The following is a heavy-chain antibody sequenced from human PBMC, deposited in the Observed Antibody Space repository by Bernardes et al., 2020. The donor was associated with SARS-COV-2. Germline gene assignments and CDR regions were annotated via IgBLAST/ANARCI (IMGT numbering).Heavy chain of an antibody. J-gene: IGHJ6*02. D-gene: IGHD2-2*01. Sequence: GGAPRPSRVDPGFTLRRPGLSWGRPGSGEGPGVVPTISDKGSSTYYADSVKGRFTISRDNYNNTLFLQMNSLTAEDTAIYYCAKAPPGVVPIYYGMDVWGQGTTVTVSS. CDR2: ISDKGSST. CDR1: GFTLRRPG. CDR3: AKAPPGVVPIYYGMDV. V-gene: IGHV3-23*01.